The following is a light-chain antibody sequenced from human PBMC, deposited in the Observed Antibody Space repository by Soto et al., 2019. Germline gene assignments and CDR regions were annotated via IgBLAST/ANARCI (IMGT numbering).Light chain of an antibody. J-gene: IGKJ5*01. V-gene: IGKV3-20*01. CDR2: GAS. Sequence: EIVLTQSPGTLSLSPGERSTLSFMSSQSFSSTYLAWYQQKPGQAPRLLVYGASSRATGIPDRFSGFGSGTDFTLTISRLEPEDFAVYFCQQYGSSPITFGQGTRLEIK. CDR3: QQYGSSPIT. CDR1: QSFSSTY.